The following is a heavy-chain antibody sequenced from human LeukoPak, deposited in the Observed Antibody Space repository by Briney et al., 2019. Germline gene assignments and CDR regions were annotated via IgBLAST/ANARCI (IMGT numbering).Heavy chain of an antibody. J-gene: IGHJ4*02. D-gene: IGHD2-2*01. CDR1: GFTFSSYG. CDR2: ISGSGGST. CDR3: AKDPRLGYCSSTSCSGY. V-gene: IGHV3-23*01. Sequence: GGSLRLSCAASGFTFSSYGMSRVRQAPGKGLEWVSAISGSGGSTYYADSVKGRFTISRDNSKNTLYLQMNSLRAEDTAVYYCAKDPRLGYCSSTSCSGYWGQGTLVTVSS.